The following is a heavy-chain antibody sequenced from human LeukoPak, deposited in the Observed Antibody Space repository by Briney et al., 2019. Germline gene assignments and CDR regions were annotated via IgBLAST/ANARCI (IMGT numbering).Heavy chain of an antibody. J-gene: IGHJ4*02. Sequence: GGSLRLSCAASGFTFSSYAMHWVRQAPGKGLEWEAVISYDGSNKYYADSVKGRFTISRDNSKNTLYLQMNSLRAEDTAVYYCARAAMVRGVRAPVGYWGQGTLVTVSS. CDR2: ISYDGSNK. V-gene: IGHV3-30-3*01. CDR3: ARAAMVRGVRAPVGY. D-gene: IGHD3-10*01. CDR1: GFTFSSYA.